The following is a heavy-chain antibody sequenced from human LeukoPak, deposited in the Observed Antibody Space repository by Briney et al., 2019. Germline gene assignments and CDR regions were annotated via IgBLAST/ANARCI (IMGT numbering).Heavy chain of an antibody. Sequence: SETLSLTCAVYGGSFSGYYWSWIRQPPGKGLEWIGEINHSGSTNYNPSLKSRVTISVDTSKNQFSLKLSSVTAADTAVYYCARSSEGRYYYDSSGFSYYYYYMDVWGKGTTVTISS. J-gene: IGHJ6*03. V-gene: IGHV4-34*01. CDR3: ARSSEGRYYYDSSGFSYYYYYMDV. D-gene: IGHD3-22*01. CDR1: GGSFSGYY. CDR2: INHSGST.